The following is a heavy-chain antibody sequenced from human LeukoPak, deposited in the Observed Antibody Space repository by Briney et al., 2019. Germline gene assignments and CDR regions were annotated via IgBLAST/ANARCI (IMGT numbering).Heavy chain of an antibody. J-gene: IGHJ3*02. CDR1: GFIFNSHS. V-gene: IGHV3-15*01. D-gene: IGHD5-18*01. Sequence: GGSLRLSCAASGFIFNSHSMNWVRQAPGKGLDWVGRIKTKTNGGTADYSPPVKGRFTISRDDSKNTLYLQMNSLKTDDTAVYYCATEGFTYGYHGIDIWGQGTIVTVSS. CDR3: ATEGFTYGYHGIDI. CDR2: IKTKTNGGTA.